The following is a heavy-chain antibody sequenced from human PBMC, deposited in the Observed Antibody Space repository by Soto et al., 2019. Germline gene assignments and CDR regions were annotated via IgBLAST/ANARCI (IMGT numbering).Heavy chain of an antibody. D-gene: IGHD2-21*01. J-gene: IGHJ2*01. CDR3: ARDARGVWRYFDL. Sequence: QVKLVQSGAELKKPGSSVKVSCRASGGTFSNYAFSWVRQAPGQGLEWMGGIIPMFGTPNYAQKFQGRVTITADESTSTAYMELSSLRSEDTAVYYCARDARGVWRYFDLWGRGTLVSVSS. CDR1: GGTFSNYA. CDR2: IIPMFGTP. V-gene: IGHV1-69*12.